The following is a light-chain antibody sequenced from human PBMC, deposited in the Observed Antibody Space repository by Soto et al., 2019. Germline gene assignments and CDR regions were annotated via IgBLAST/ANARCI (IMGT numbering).Light chain of an antibody. CDR2: EVI. CDR1: SSDVDTHNY. V-gene: IGLV2-14*01. CDR3: SSYTSSSTLV. J-gene: IGLJ2*01. Sequence: QSALTQPASVSGSPGQSITISCTATSSDVDTHNYVSWYQQYPGKAPKLMIYEVINRPSGVSNRFSGSKSANTASLIISGLQAEDEADYYCSSYTSSSTLVFGGGTKLTVL.